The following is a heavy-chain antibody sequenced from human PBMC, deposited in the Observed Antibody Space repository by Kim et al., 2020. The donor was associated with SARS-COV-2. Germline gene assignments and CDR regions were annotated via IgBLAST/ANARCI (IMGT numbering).Heavy chain of an antibody. CDR2: EK. J-gene: IGHJ4*02. Sequence: EKYYAESLKGRVTISRDNAENSLFLKMNGLRAEDTAVYYCARDVSGGFFDYWGQGTLVTVSS. D-gene: IGHD1-26*01. CDR3: ARDVSGGFFDY. V-gene: IGHV3-7*03.